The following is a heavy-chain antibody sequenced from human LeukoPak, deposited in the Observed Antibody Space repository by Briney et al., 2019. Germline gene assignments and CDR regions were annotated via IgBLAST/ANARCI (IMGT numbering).Heavy chain of an antibody. CDR2: INHSGST. V-gene: IGHV4-34*01. Sequence: PSETLSLTCAVYGGSFSGYYWSWIRQPPGKGLEWIEEINHSGSTNYNPSLKSRVTISVDTSKNQFSLKLSSVTAADTAVYYCARSYDFWRKYNNWFDPWGQGTLVTVSS. CDR1: GGSFSGYY. J-gene: IGHJ5*02. D-gene: IGHD3-3*01. CDR3: ARSYDFWRKYNNWFDP.